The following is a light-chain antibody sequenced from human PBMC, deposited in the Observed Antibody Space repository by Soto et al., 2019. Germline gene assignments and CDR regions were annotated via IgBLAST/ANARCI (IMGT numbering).Light chain of an antibody. CDR1: QDISNY. V-gene: IGKV1-33*01. Sequence: DIQMTQSPSSLSASVGDRVTITCQASQDISNYLNWYQQKPRKAPKLLIYDASNLETGVPSRFSGSGSGTDFTFTISSLQPEDIATYYCQQYDTLFGPGTKVDIK. J-gene: IGKJ3*01. CDR2: DAS. CDR3: QQYDTL.